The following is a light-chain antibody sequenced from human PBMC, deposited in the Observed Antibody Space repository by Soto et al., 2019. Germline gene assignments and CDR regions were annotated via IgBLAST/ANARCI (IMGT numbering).Light chain of an antibody. CDR1: QSISSY. CDR2: DAS. J-gene: IGKJ1*01. CDR3: QQLTDWPPQWT. V-gene: IGKV3-11*01. Sequence: VLTQSPDTLSLPPGERATLSFRASQSISSYLAWYQQKPGQAPRLLIYDASSRATGIPARFSGSGSGTDFTLTISSLEPEDFAVYYCQQLTDWPPQWTSVQGTKVYIK.